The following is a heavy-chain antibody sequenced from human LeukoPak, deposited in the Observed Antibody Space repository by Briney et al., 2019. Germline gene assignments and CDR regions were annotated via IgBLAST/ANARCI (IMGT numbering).Heavy chain of an antibody. V-gene: IGHV4-59*01. D-gene: IGHD6-19*01. J-gene: IGHJ4*02. CDR3: ARSERYNSGWYFYFDY. CDR2: IYYSGST. CDR1: VGSISTYY. Sequence: SETLSLTCTVSVGSISTYYWSWIRQPPGKGLEWIGYIYYSGSTNYNPSLKSRVTISVDTSKNQFSLNLSSVTAADAAVYYCARSERYNSGWYFYFDYWGQGTLVTVSS.